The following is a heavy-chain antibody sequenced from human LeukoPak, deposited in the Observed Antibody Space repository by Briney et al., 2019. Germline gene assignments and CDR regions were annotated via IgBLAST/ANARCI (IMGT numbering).Heavy chain of an antibody. CDR2: IYSGGST. J-gene: IGHJ4*02. D-gene: IGHD3-16*01. CDR3: AAQGVFSHGGY. Sequence: GGSLRLSCAASGFTFNIYAMSWVRQAPGKGLEWVSVIYSGGSTYYTDSVKGRFTISRDTSKNTLYLQMNSLRAEDTAVYYCAAQGVFSHGGYWGQGTLVTVSS. V-gene: IGHV3-53*01. CDR1: GFTFNIYA.